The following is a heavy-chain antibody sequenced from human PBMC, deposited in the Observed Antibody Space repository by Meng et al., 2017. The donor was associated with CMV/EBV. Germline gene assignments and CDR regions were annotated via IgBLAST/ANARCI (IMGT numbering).Heavy chain of an antibody. J-gene: IGHJ4*02. CDR2: INSDGSST. Sequence: GGSLRLSCAASGFTFSSYWMHWVRQAPGKGLVWVSRINSDGSSTSYADSVKGRFTISRDNAKNTLYLQMNSLRAEDTAVYYCARGRVVVPAASLGYWGQGTLVTVSS. D-gene: IGHD2-2*01. CDR1: GFTFSSYW. CDR3: ARGRVVVPAASLGY. V-gene: IGHV3-74*01.